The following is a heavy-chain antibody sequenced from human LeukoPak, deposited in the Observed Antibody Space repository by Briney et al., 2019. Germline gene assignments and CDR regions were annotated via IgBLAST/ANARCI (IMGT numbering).Heavy chain of an antibody. CDR2: ISGSGYYT. J-gene: IGHJ6*03. V-gene: IGHV3-23*01. D-gene: IGHD3-16*01. CDR1: GFTFSNYA. Sequence: GGSLRLSCVASGFTFSNYAMSWVRQTPGKGLEWVSGISGSGYYTYYADSVKGRFTISRDNSKNTLYIQMNSLRAEDTAVYYCAKDGSWGDYYFYFYMDVWGTGTTVTVSS. CDR3: AKDGSWGDYYFYFYMDV.